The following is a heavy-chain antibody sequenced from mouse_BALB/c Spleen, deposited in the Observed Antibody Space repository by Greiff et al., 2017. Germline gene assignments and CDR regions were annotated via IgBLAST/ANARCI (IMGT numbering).Heavy chain of an antibody. CDR3: ARHYYYGFAY. D-gene: IGHD1-2*01. V-gene: IGHV3-2*02. Sequence: VQLKQSGPGLVKPSQSLSLTCTVTGYSITSDYAWNWIRQFPGNKLEWMGYISYSGSTSYNPSLKSRISITRDTSKNQFFLQLNSVTTEDTATYYCARHYYYGFAYWGQGTLVTVSA. J-gene: IGHJ3*01. CDR1: GYSITSDYA. CDR2: ISYSGST.